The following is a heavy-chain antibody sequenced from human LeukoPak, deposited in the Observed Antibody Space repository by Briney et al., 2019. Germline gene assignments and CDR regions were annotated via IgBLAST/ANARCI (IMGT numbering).Heavy chain of an antibody. Sequence: GESLKISCKHSEYSFPTYCIGWVRQVPGKGLEWMGLIYPGDSDTRYSPSFQGQVTMSVDKSISTAYLQWSSLRAPDTAMYFCARFGLTSSLDYWGQGTLVTVSS. J-gene: IGHJ4*02. CDR2: IYPGDSDT. CDR3: ARFGLTSSLDY. V-gene: IGHV5-51*01. CDR1: EYSFPTYC. D-gene: IGHD2-2*01.